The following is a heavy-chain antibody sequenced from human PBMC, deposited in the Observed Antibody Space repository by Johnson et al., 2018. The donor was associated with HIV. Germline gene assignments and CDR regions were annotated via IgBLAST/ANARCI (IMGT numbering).Heavy chain of an antibody. CDR2: ISYDGSNK. J-gene: IGHJ3*02. CDR3: AREPWSHDAFDI. Sequence: QVQLVESGGGVVQPGGSPRLSCAASGFTFSSYGIHWVRQAPGKGLEWVAVISYDGSNKYFADSVKGRFTISRDNSRKTLYLQMNSLRAEDTAVYYCAREPWSHDAFDIWGQGAMVTVSS. D-gene: IGHD2-8*02. CDR1: GFTFSSYG. V-gene: IGHV3-30*03.